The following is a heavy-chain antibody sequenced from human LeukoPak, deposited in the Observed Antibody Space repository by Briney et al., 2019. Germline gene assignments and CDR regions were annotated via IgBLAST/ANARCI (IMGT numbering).Heavy chain of an antibody. Sequence: SQTLSLTCTVSGGSINSGNYYWSWIRLPAGKGLEWIGRIYPSGSTEYSPSLKSRVTISVDTSKNQFSLRLSSVTAADTALYYCSGENLYYYGSGSVFDYWGQGALVTVSS. CDR2: IYPSGST. V-gene: IGHV4-61*02. D-gene: IGHD3-10*01. J-gene: IGHJ4*02. CDR1: GGSINSGNYY. CDR3: SGENLYYYGSGSVFDY.